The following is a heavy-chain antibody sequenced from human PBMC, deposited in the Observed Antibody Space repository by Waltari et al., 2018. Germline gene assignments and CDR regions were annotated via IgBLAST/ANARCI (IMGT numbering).Heavy chain of an antibody. Sequence: QVQLQESGPGLVKPSETLSLTCTVSGDSISTYFWSWIRQPPGKGLEWIAYINYSGGTNHNPSLKSRVTISLDTSMNQFSLKLTSVTAADTALYYCARVRSGSYYVFDYWGQGTLVTVSS. D-gene: IGHD1-26*01. CDR2: INYSGGT. CDR1: GDSISTYF. V-gene: IGHV4-59*01. J-gene: IGHJ4*02. CDR3: ARVRSGSYYVFDY.